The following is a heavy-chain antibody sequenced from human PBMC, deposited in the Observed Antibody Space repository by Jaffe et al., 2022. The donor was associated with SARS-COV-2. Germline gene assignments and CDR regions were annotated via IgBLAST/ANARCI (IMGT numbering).Heavy chain of an antibody. CDR2: INPNSGGT. J-gene: IGHJ6*02. CDR3: ARSRLGQLVNPTPPGYYYGMDV. D-gene: IGHD6-13*01. Sequence: QVQLVQSGAEVKKPGASVKVSCKASGYTFTGYYMHWVRQAPGQGLEWMGWINPNSGGTNYAQKFQGRVTMTRDTSISTAYMELSRLRSDDTAVYYCARSRLGQLVNPTPPGYYYGMDVWGQGTTVTVSS. V-gene: IGHV1-2*02. CDR1: GYTFTGYY.